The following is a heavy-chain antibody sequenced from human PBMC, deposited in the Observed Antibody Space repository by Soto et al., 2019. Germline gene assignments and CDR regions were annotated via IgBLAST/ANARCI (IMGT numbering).Heavy chain of an antibody. J-gene: IGHJ4*02. CDR1: GFTFSSYA. Sequence: GSLRLSCAASGFTFSSYAMSWVRQAPGKGLEWVSAISGSGGSTYYADSVKGRFTISRDNSKNTLYLQMNSLRAEDTAVYYCAKSPHCSSTSCPIDYWGQGTLVTVSS. V-gene: IGHV3-23*01. CDR3: AKSPHCSSTSCPIDY. CDR2: ISGSGGST. D-gene: IGHD2-2*01.